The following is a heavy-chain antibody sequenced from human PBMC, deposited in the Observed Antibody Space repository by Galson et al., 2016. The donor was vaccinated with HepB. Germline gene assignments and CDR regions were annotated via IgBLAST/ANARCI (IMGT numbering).Heavy chain of an antibody. J-gene: IGHJ4*02. CDR1: GFTFSSFW. Sequence: SLRLSCAASGFTFSSFWMSWVRQTPGKGLEWAATINQDGSDKYYVDSVKGRFTISRDNAKNSLYLQMNSLRAGDTAVYYCASDRRYSSRSFWGQGTLVTVSS. CDR2: INQDGSDK. CDR3: ASDRRYSSRSF. V-gene: IGHV3-7*03. D-gene: IGHD6-13*01.